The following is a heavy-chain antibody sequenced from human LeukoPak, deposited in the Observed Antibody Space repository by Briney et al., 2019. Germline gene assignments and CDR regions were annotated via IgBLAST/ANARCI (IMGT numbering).Heavy chain of an antibody. CDR2: ISYRGST. CDR3: AREVDTAMVSP. Sequence: SETLSLTCTVSGGSISSYYWSWIRQPPGKGLEWIGYISYRGSTNYNPSLKSRVTISVDTSKNQFSLKLSSVTAADTAAYYCAREVDTAMVSPWGQGTLVTVSS. V-gene: IGHV4-59*01. D-gene: IGHD5-18*01. CDR1: GGSISSYY. J-gene: IGHJ5*02.